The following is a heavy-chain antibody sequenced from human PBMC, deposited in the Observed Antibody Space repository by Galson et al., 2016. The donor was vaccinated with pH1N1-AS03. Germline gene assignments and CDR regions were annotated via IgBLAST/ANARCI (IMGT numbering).Heavy chain of an antibody. V-gene: IGHV4-38-2*01. CDR3: PRAGADIVVVPAGWFDP. D-gene: IGHD2-2*01. CDR2: IYHSGST. CDR1: GYSITSGYY. Sequence: LTCAVSGYSITSGYYWGWIRQPPGKGLERMGSIYHSGSTYYNPSLKSLVTISVDTTKNQFSLKLISVTAAATAVYYCPRAGADIVVVPAGWFDPWGQGTLVTVSS. J-gene: IGHJ5*02.